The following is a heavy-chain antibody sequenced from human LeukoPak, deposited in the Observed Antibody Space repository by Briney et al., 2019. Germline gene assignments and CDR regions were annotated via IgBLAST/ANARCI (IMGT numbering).Heavy chain of an antibody. Sequence: GGCLRLSCAASGFTFSSYSMNWVRQAPGKGLEWVSSISSSSSYIYYADSVKGRFTISRDNAKNSLYLQMNSLRAEDTAVYYCARVSRGGSPFDYWGQGTLVTASS. CDR3: ARVSRGGSPFDY. D-gene: IGHD2-15*01. V-gene: IGHV3-21*01. CDR2: ISSSSSYI. CDR1: GFTFSSYS. J-gene: IGHJ4*02.